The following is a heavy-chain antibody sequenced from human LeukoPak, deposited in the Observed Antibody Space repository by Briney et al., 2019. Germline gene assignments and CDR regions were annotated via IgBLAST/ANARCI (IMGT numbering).Heavy chain of an antibody. CDR2: IKQDGSEK. CDR3: ARDLTGEKWLVQAFDI. D-gene: IGHD6-19*01. J-gene: IGHJ3*02. Sequence: GGSLRLSCAASGFTFSGFWMSWVRQTPGKGLEWVANIKQDGSEKYYVDSVKGRFTISRDNAKNSLYLQMNSLRAEDTAVYYCARDLTGEKWLVQAFDIWGQGTMVTVSS. V-gene: IGHV3-7*03. CDR1: GFTFSGFW.